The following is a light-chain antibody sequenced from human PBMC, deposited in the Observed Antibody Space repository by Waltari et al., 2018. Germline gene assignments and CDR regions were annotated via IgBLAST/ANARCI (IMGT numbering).Light chain of an antibody. Sequence: QSVLTQPPSVSAAPGQKVTISCSGPRFDTVNSFFPWYHHLPGTAPKLLIYENNKRPSGIPDRLSGSKSGTSATLDISGLQIGDEADYYCGTWDGSLRGWVFGGGTKLTVL. J-gene: IGLJ3*02. V-gene: IGLV1-51*02. CDR1: RFDTVNSF. CDR3: GTWDGSLRGWV. CDR2: ENN.